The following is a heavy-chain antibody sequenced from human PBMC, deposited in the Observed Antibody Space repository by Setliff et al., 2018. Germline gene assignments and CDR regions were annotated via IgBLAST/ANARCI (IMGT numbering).Heavy chain of an antibody. CDR2: INQGGSDQ. J-gene: IGHJ5*02. CDR3: ARDVFDFRTGQAGP. V-gene: IGHV3-7*01. D-gene: IGHD3-3*01. CDR1: GFSFRNCW. Sequence: SLRLSCVASGFSFRNCWVSWVRQAPGKGLEWVANINQGGSDQFYVESVKGRFTISRDNAKNSLYLQMNSLRVEDTAVYYCARDVFDFRTGQAGPWGQGTLVTVSS.